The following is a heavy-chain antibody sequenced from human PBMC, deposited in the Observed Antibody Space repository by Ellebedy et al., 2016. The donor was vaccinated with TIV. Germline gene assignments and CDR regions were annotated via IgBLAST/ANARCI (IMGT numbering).Heavy chain of an antibody. J-gene: IGHJ4*02. D-gene: IGHD6-19*01. CDR3: ARESWGSSLGLVQFFYYFDY. Sequence: GESLKISXAASGFTFSSYAMSWVRQAPGKGLEWVSAISGSGGSTYYADSVKGRFTISRDNSKNTLYLQMNSLRAEDTAVYYCARESWGSSLGLVQFFYYFDYWGQGTLVTVSS. CDR1: GFTFSSYA. V-gene: IGHV3-23*01. CDR2: ISGSGGST.